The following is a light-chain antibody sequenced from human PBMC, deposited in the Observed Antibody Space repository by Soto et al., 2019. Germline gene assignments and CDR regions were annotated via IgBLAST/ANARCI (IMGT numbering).Light chain of an antibody. Sequence: AIQMTQSPSSLSASVGDRVTITCRASQGIKNDLGWYQQKPGKAPKLLIYAASSLQSGVPSRFSGSGSGTDFTLTISSLQPDDVETYYCLQDYNYPLTFGQGTKVYIK. V-gene: IGKV1-6*01. J-gene: IGKJ1*01. CDR2: AAS. CDR1: QGIKND. CDR3: LQDYNYPLT.